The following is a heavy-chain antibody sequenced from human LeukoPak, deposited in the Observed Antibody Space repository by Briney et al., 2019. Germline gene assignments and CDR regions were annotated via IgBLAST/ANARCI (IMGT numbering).Heavy chain of an antibody. Sequence: PGGSLRLSCVASGFTFSSYTMTWVRQAPGQGLEWVSTISGNGGGTYYADSVKGRFTISRDNSKSTLYLQMSGLRAEDTAVYFCAKAILSTLTPVDSWGQGTLVTVSS. D-gene: IGHD4-17*01. CDR1: GFTFSSYT. CDR3: AKAILSTLTPVDS. V-gene: IGHV3-23*01. J-gene: IGHJ4*02. CDR2: ISGNGGGT.